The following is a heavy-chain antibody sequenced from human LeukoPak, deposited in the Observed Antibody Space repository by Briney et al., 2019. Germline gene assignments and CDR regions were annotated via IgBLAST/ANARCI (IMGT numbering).Heavy chain of an antibody. CDR3: AKDRNSGAMVKGDY. Sequence: PGGSLRLSCAASGFTFSNYAMSWVRQAPGKGLEWVSTISLGGDNTHHADAVKGRFTISRDNSKNTLYLQMNSLRAEDTAVYYCAKDRNSGAMVKGDYWGQGTLVTVSS. J-gene: IGHJ4*02. V-gene: IGHV3-23*01. CDR1: GFTFSNYA. CDR2: ISLGGDNT. D-gene: IGHD5-18*01.